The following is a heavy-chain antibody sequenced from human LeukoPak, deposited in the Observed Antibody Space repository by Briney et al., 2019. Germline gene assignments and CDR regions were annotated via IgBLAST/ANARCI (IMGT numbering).Heavy chain of an antibody. CDR1: GYTFTSYG. Sequence: ASVKVSCKASGYTFTSYGISWVRQAPGQGLEWMGWISGYNGNTKYAHKVQGRVTMTTDTSTSTAYMELRSLRSDDTAVYYCARERRRYFDFAAFDPWGQGTLVTVSS. CDR2: ISGYNGNT. D-gene: IGHD3-9*01. J-gene: IGHJ5*02. CDR3: ARERRRYFDFAAFDP. V-gene: IGHV1-18*01.